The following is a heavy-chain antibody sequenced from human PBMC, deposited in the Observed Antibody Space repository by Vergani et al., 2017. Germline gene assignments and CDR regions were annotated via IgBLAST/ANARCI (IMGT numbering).Heavy chain of an antibody. CDR3: ARLGPAAIRLYYYYGMDV. V-gene: IGHV3-48*01. Sequence: EVQLVESGGGLVQPGGSLRLSCAASGFTFNSYSMNWVRQAPGKGLEWVSFISSGSTTIYYADSVKGRFTISRDNAKNSLYLQMNSLRAEDTAVYYCARLGPAAIRLYYYYGMDVWGQGP. CDR1: GFTFNSYS. J-gene: IGHJ6*02. CDR2: ISSGSTTI. D-gene: IGHD2-2*02.